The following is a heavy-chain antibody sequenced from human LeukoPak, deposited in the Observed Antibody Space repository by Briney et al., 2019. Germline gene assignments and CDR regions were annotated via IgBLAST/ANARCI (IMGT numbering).Heavy chain of an antibody. V-gene: IGHV4-39*07. CDR3: ARSYSSGGRNWYFDL. D-gene: IGHD6-19*01. Sequence: SETLSLTRSVSGGSISSSSYYWNWIRQPPEKRLEWIGNIYSNGNIHSYNPSLKSRVTISLDTSKNQFSLRMTSVTAADTAVYYCARSYSSGGRNWYFDLWGRGTLVTVSS. J-gene: IGHJ2*01. CDR2: IYSNGNIH. CDR1: GGSISSSSYY.